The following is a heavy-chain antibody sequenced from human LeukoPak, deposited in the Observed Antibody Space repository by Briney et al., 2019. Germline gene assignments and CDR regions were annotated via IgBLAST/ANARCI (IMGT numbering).Heavy chain of an antibody. D-gene: IGHD6-19*01. CDR2: ISSSGSTI. J-gene: IGHJ4*02. CDR3: ASAPGYSSGWYGDDAAVDY. CDR1: RFTFSSYE. V-gene: IGHV3-48*03. Sequence: GGSLRLSCAASRFTFSSYEMNWVRQAPGKGLEWVSYISSSGSTIYYADSVKGRFTISRDNAKNSLYLQMNSLRAEDTAVYYCASAPGYSSGWYGDDAAVDYWGQGTLVTVSS.